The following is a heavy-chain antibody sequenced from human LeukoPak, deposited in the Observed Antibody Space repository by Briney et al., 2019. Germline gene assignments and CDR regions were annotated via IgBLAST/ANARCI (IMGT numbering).Heavy chain of an antibody. CDR1: GFTFSSYW. Sequence: GGSLRLSCVASGFTFSSYWMHWVRQGPGEGLVWVSQITTDGSTTNYAGSVKGRFTISRDNAKNTLYLEMNSLGGEDTGPYYCARGVDTAVVTGGYNWFDPWGQGTLVTVSS. D-gene: IGHD5-18*01. J-gene: IGHJ5*02. CDR3: ARGVDTAVVTGGYNWFDP. V-gene: IGHV3-74*01. CDR2: ITTDGSTT.